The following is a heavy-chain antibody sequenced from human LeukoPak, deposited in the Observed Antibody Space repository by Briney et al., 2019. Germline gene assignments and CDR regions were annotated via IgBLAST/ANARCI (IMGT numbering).Heavy chain of an antibody. D-gene: IGHD6-19*01. CDR1: GGSISSYY. J-gene: IGHJ4*02. Sequence: SETLSLTCTVSGGSISSYYWSWIRQPPGKGLEWIGYIYYSGSTNYNPSLKSRVTISVDTSKNQFSLKLSSVTAADTAVYYCARHGRYSSGWYLFDYWGQGTLVTVSS. CDR3: ARHGRYSSGWYLFDY. CDR2: IYYSGST. V-gene: IGHV4-59*08.